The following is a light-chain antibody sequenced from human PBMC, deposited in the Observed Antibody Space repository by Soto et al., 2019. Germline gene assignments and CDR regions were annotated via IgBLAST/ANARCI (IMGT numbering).Light chain of an antibody. CDR2: EAS. CDR3: QHYNSYSEA. Sequence: DIQVTHSPSTLSASAGDIVTITCRASQSISNWLAWYQQKPGKAPKLLIYEASSLESGVPSRFSGSGSGTEFTLTISSLQPDDFATYYCQHYNSYSEAFGQGTKVDIK. V-gene: IGKV1-5*03. J-gene: IGKJ1*01. CDR1: QSISNW.